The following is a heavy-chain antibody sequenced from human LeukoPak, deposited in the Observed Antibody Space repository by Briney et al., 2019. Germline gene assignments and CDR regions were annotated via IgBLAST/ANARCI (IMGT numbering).Heavy chain of an antibody. Sequence: SETLSLTCTVSGGSISSYYWSWIRQPPGKGLEWIGYIYYSGSTNYNPSLKSRVTISVDTSKNQFSLKLSSVTAADTAVYYCARASGRGTVTTWGSPDAFDIWGQGTMVTVSS. V-gene: IGHV4-59*01. CDR3: ARASGRGTVTTWGSPDAFDI. CDR2: IYYSGST. J-gene: IGHJ3*02. D-gene: IGHD4-17*01. CDR1: GGSISSYY.